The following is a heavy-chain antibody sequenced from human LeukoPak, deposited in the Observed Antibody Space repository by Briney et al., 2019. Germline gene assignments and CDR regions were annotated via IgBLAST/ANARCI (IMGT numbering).Heavy chain of an antibody. V-gene: IGHV1-18*01. CDR2: ISAYNGNT. J-gene: IGHJ4*02. CDR3: VRAFNPLYYYDSSGLGPLDY. CDR1: GYSFTSYG. D-gene: IGHD3-22*01. Sequence: GASVKVSCKASGYSFTSYGISWVRQAPGQGLEWMGWISAYNGNTNYAQKLQGRVTMTTDTSTSTAYMELRSLRSDDTAVYYCVRAFNPLYYYDSSGLGPLDYWGQGTLVTVSS.